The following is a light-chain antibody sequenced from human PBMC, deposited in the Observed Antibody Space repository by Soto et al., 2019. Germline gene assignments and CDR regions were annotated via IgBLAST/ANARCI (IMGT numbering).Light chain of an antibody. CDR1: SSNIGRNT. V-gene: IGLV1-44*01. CDR2: SND. J-gene: IGLJ3*02. CDR3: AAFDDSLNGPV. Sequence: QSVLTQPPSTSGTPGQRVSISCSGSSSNIGRNTVNWYQQLPGTAPKLLIYSNDQRPSGVPDRFSGSKSGTSASLAISGLQSEDAADYYCAAFDDSLNGPVFGGGTKLTVL.